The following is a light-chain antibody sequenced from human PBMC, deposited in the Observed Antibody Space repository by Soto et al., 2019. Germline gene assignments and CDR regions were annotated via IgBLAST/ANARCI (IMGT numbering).Light chain of an antibody. CDR1: QDISNY. CDR3: QKYNDAPRT. J-gene: IGKJ1*01. Sequence: QMTQSPSSLSASDGDRVTITCRASQDISNYLAWYQQKPGGAPKLLIYEASTLQSGVPSRFSGSGSGADFTLTISSLQPEDVAIYYCQKYNDAPRTFGQGTRVEMK. V-gene: IGKV1-27*01. CDR2: EAS.